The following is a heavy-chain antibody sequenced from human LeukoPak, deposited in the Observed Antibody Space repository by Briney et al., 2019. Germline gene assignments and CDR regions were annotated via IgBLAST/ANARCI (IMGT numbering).Heavy chain of an antibody. V-gene: IGHV3-30*02. J-gene: IGHJ4*02. CDR2: LRFDGGNE. Sequence: GSLGLSCAASGFTFRNFGIHWVRKAPGKGLEWLAFLRFDGGNEYYAASGKGGSTISKDNPKKTLYLQLNSLRGEDTAVYYCAKDVLRYLDWLSFFDYWGQGTLVTVSA. D-gene: IGHD3-9*01. CDR1: GFTFRNFG. CDR3: AKDVLRYLDWLSFFDY.